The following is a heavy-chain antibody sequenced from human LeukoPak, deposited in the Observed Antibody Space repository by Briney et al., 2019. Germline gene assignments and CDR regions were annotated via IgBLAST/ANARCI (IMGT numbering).Heavy chain of an antibody. D-gene: IGHD2-15*01. CDR2: ISYDGSNK. J-gene: IGHJ4*02. CDR3: AKDNWHSITQAFND. V-gene: IGHV3-30*18. CDR1: GFTFSSYG. Sequence: HPGGSLRLSCVASGFTFSSYGMHWVRQAPGKGLEWVAVISYDGSNKYYADSVKGRFTISRDNSKNTLYLQMNSLRTEDTAVYYCAKDNWHSITQAFNDWGQGTLVTVSS.